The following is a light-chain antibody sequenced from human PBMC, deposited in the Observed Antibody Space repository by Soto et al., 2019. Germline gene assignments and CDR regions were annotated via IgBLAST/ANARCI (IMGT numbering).Light chain of an antibody. V-gene: IGKV3-15*01. Sequence: MAQSPTTLSGSHRVRATLSCRSGQTIYSNVAWYQQRPGQAPRLLIYRASTRATGVPARFSGSGSGTEFTLTISGLQSEDFALYYCQQYHNLWTVGQGTKVDIK. CDR1: QTIYSN. CDR2: RAS. J-gene: IGKJ1*01. CDR3: QQYHNLWT.